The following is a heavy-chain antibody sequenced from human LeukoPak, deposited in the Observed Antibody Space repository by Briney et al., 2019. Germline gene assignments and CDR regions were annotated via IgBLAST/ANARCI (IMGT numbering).Heavy chain of an antibody. J-gene: IGHJ5*02. V-gene: IGHV3-30*02. CDR3: AKDYGISGTGRAWLDP. D-gene: IGHD6-19*01. CDR1: GFTFRNYG. CDR2: IRYDESNK. Sequence: GGSLRLSCVASGFTFRNYGMHWVRQAPGKGLQWVAFIRYDESNKYYADSVKGRFTISRDNSKNTLYLQMNSLRVEDTAVYYCAKDYGISGTGRAWLDPWGQGTLVTVSS.